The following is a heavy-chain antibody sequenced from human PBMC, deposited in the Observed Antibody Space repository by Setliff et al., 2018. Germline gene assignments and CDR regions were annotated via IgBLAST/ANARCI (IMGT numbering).Heavy chain of an antibody. J-gene: IGHJ4*02. CDR1: GYTFAGYY. D-gene: IGHD1-26*01. V-gene: IGHV1-2*02. CDR2: INPNSGGT. CDR3: ARAPGTVVGVPSV. Sequence: ASVKVSCKASGYTFAGYYIHWVRQAPGQGLEWMGWINPNSGGTKYAQKFQGRVTMTRDTAISTVYMELSRLRSDDTALYYCARAPGTVVGVPSVWGQGTLVTVSS.